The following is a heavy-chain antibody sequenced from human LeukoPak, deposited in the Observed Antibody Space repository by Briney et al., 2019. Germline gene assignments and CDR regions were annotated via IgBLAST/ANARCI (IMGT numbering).Heavy chain of an antibody. D-gene: IGHD2-21*02. CDR2: ISSSSSYI. V-gene: IGHV3-21*04. J-gene: IGHJ4*02. CDR3: ARGGRAYCGGDCYSGFFDY. CDR1: GFTFSSYS. Sequence: GGSLRLSCAASGFTFSSYSMNWVRQAPGKGLEWVSSISSSSSYIYYADSVKGRFTISRDNSKNTLYLQMNSLRVEDTAVYYCARGGRAYCGGDCYSGFFDYWGQGTLVTVSS.